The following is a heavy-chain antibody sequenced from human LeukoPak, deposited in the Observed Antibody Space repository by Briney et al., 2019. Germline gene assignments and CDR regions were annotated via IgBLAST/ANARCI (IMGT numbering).Heavy chain of an antibody. D-gene: IGHD1-7*01. Sequence: GGSLRLSCAASGFTFSGYAMNWVRQAPGKGLEWVSSISGGTSYIYYADSVKGRFTISRDNARNSLYLQMNSLGAEDTAVYYCAKSWGNWNYDYWGQGTLVTVSS. CDR1: GFTFSGYA. CDR3: AKSWGNWNYDY. V-gene: IGHV3-21*01. J-gene: IGHJ4*02. CDR2: ISGGTSYI.